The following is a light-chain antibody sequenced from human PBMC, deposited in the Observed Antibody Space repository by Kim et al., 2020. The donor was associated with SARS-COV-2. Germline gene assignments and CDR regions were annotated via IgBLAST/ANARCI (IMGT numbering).Light chain of an antibody. V-gene: IGKV1-27*01. Sequence: DIQMTQSPSSLPASVGDRVTITCRASQGISNYLAWYQQKPEKVPKLLIYAASTLASGVPSRFSGSGSGTDFTLTISSLHPDDVATYYCQNYNSAPFTFCPGTKVDIK. CDR3: QNYNSAPFT. J-gene: IGKJ3*01. CDR1: QGISNY. CDR2: AAS.